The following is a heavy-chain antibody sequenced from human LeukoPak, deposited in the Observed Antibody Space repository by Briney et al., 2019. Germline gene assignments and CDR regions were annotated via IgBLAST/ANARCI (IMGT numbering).Heavy chain of an antibody. J-gene: IGHJ4*02. Sequence: PGGSLRLSCAASGFTFSSYAMSWVRQAPGKGLEWVSAISGSGGSTYYADSVKGRFTISRDNSKNTLYLQMNSLRAEDTAVYYCVGYFGWLSFFDYWGQGTLVTVSS. D-gene: IGHD3-9*01. V-gene: IGHV3-23*01. CDR3: VGYFGWLSFFDY. CDR2: ISGSGGST. CDR1: GFTFSSYA.